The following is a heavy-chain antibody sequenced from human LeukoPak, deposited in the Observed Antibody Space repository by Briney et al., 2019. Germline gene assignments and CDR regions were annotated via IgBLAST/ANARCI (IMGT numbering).Heavy chain of an antibody. CDR3: SRSNRGVPDY. Sequence: GGSLRLSCAASGFTFSSYAMHWVRQAPGKGMEHVSTITSNGGGTYYADSVKGRFTISRDDSKNTLYLQMGGLRAEDMAVYYCSRSNRGVPDYWGQGTLVTVSS. J-gene: IGHJ4*02. CDR1: GFTFSSYA. CDR2: ITSNGGGT. V-gene: IGHV3-64*02. D-gene: IGHD1-14*01.